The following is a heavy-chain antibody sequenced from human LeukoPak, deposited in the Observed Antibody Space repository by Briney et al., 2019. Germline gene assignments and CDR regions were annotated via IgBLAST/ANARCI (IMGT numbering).Heavy chain of an antibody. CDR1: GFTFSSYA. CDR3: ASIYGSGSYHPGTDY. J-gene: IGHJ4*02. Sequence: PGRSLRLSCAASGFTFSSYAMHWVRQAPGKGLEWVAVISYDGSNKHYADSVKGRFTISRDNSKNTLYLQMNSLRAEDTAVYYCASIYGSGSYHPGTDYWGQGTLVTVSS. D-gene: IGHD3-10*01. V-gene: IGHV3-30*04. CDR2: ISYDGSNK.